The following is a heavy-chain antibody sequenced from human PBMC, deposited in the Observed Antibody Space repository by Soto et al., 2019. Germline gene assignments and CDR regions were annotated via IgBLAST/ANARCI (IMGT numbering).Heavy chain of an antibody. CDR2: TYYRSKWYN. CDR1: GDSVSSNSAA. D-gene: IGHD5-18*01. V-gene: IGHV6-1*01. Sequence: SQTLSLTCAISGDSVSSNSAAWNWIRQSPSRGLEWLGRTYYRSKWYNDYAVSVKSRITINPDTSKNQFSLKLNSVTPEDTAVYYCARGGYGYSYGWNYYYGMDVWGQGTTVTVSS. J-gene: IGHJ6*02. CDR3: ARGGYGYSYGWNYYYGMDV.